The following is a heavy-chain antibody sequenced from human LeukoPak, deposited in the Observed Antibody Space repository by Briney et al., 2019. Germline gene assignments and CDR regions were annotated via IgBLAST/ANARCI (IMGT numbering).Heavy chain of an antibody. CDR1: GGSISSSSYY. Sequence: SETLSLTCTVSGGSISSSSYYWGWIRQPPGKGLEWIGSIYYSGSTYYNPPLKSRVTISVDTSKNQFSLKLSSVTAADTAVYYCARLGGQVPWFDPWGQGTLVTVSS. V-gene: IGHV4-39*01. CDR2: IYYSGST. J-gene: IGHJ5*02. CDR3: ARLGGQVPWFDP. D-gene: IGHD3-16*01.